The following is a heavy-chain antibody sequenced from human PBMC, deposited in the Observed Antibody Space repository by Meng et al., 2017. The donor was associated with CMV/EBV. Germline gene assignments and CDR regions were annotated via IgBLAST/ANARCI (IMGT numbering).Heavy chain of an antibody. J-gene: IGHJ3*02. D-gene: IGHD3-16*02. CDR2: ISGSGGST. CDR1: GFTFSSYA. Sequence: GVLKISCAASGFTFSSYAMSWVRQAPGKGLEWVSAISGSGGSTYYADSVKGRFTISRDNSKNTLYLQMNSLRAEDTAVYYCAKSVRRLRLGELSFFDAFDIWGQGTMVTVSS. CDR3: AKSVRRLRLGELSFFDAFDI. V-gene: IGHV3-23*01.